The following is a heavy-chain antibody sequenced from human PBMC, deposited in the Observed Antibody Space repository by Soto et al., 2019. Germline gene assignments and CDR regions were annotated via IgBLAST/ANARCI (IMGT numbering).Heavy chain of an antibody. J-gene: IGHJ4*02. CDR1: GFTFSDYS. V-gene: IGHV3-48*02. CDR3: ARHGYGDAFDF. Sequence: PGGSLRLSCLGSGFTFSDYSFNWVRQAPGKGLERISYISTGRTTKFYADSVKGRFTISRDNARKSVYLEINSLRHEDTAVYYCARHGYGDAFDFWGRGTLVTVSS. D-gene: IGHD4-17*01. CDR2: ISTGRTTK.